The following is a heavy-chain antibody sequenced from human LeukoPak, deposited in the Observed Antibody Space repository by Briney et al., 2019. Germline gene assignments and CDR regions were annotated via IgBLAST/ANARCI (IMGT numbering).Heavy chain of an antibody. CDR2: ISNSGSTI. CDR3: ARDSEGYVMDV. CDR1: GFTFSSYE. V-gene: IGHV3-48*03. J-gene: IGHJ6*02. Sequence: GGSLRLSCAASGFTFSSYEMNWVRQAPGKGLEWVSYISNSGSTIKYADTVKGRFTISRDNAKNSLYLQMNSLRAEDTAVYYCARDSEGYVMDVWGQGTTVAVSS.